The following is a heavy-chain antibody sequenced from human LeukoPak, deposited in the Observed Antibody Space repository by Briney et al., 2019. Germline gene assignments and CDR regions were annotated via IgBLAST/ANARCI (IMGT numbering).Heavy chain of an antibody. J-gene: IGHJ6*03. D-gene: IGHD6-19*01. CDR2: IYSGGST. Sequence: GGSLRLSCAASELTLSSNYMSWIRQAPGRGLEWVSFIYSGGSTYYADSVRGRFIISRDNSKNTLYLQMNSLRAEDTAVYYCARDVWSAVAATTYMDVWGKGTTVTISS. CDR3: ARDVWSAVAATTYMDV. V-gene: IGHV3-53*01. CDR1: ELTLSSNY.